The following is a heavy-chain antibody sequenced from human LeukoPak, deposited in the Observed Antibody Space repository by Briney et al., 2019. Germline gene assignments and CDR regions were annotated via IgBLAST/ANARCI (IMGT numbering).Heavy chain of an antibody. CDR3: ARGPNKSDGGNSGSAWFDP. V-gene: IGHV1-8*01. D-gene: IGHD4-23*01. CDR1: GYTFTTYD. J-gene: IGHJ5*02. Sequence: ASVKVSCKASGYTFTTYDINWVRQATGQGLEWMGWMNPNSGNTGYAQKFQGRVTMTRNTSISTAYVELSSLRSEDTAVYYCARGPNKSDGGNSGSAWFDPWGQGTLVTVSP. CDR2: MNPNSGNT.